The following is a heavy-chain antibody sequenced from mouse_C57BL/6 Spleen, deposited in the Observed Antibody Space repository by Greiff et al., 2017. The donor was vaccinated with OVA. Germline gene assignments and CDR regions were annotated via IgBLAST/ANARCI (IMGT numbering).Heavy chain of an antibody. CDR2: ISYDGSN. Sequence: EVKLMESGPGLVKPSQSLSLPCSVTGYSLTSGYYWNWIRQFPGTQLEWMGYISYDGSNNYNPSLKNRISLTRDTSKNQFFLKLNSVTNEATATSYFSRGEIYNGYSCIAYWGQGTLVTVSS. J-gene: IGHJ3*01. CDR3: SRGEIYNGYSCIAY. V-gene: IGHV3-6*01. D-gene: IGHD2-3*01. CDR1: GYSLTSGYY.